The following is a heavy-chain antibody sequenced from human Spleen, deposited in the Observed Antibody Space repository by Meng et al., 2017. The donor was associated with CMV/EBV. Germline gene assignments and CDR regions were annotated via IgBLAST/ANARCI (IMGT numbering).Heavy chain of an antibody. CDR3: ATEKGGARARDY. D-gene: IGHD1-26*01. CDR1: GYTLTELS. CDR2: FDPEDGET. Sequence: ASVKVSCKVSGYTLTELSMHWVRQAPGKGLEWMGGFDPEDGETIYAQKFQGRVTMTEDTSTDTAYMELSSLRSEDTAVYYCATEKGGARARDYWGQGTLVTVSS. V-gene: IGHV1-24*01. J-gene: IGHJ4*02.